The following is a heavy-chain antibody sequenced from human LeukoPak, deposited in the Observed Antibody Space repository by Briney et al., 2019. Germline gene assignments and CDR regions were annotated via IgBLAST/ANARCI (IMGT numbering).Heavy chain of an antibody. CDR2: INPGTGNT. J-gene: IGHJ4*02. V-gene: IGHV1-3*01. CDR3: ARGGGQFGY. CDR1: GYTFTSYS. Sequence: ASVKVSCKASGYTFTSYSIHWVRQAPGQNFEWMGWINPGTGNTIYSQGFQGRVTITRDTSASTAYMELSSLRSEDTAVYYCARGGGQFGYWGQGTLVTVSS. D-gene: IGHD3-10*01.